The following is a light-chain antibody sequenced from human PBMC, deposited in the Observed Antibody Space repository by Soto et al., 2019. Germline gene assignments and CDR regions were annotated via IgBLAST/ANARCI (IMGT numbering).Light chain of an antibody. J-gene: IGKJ5*01. CDR3: QQHGNRPIT. V-gene: IGKV3-11*01. Sequence: ESLLTQSPTTLSFSPHQTSTLSYRASQSISSYLAWYQQRPGQAPRLLIYDASVRATGIPPRFSGSGSGTDFTLTISSLEPEDFAAYYCQQHGNRPITFGQGTRLEIK. CDR1: QSISSY. CDR2: DAS.